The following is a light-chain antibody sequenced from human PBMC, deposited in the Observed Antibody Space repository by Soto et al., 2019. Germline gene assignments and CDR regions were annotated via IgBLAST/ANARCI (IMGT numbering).Light chain of an antibody. V-gene: IGLV1-47*02. Sequence: QPVLTQPPSASGTPGQRVTISCSGSSSNIGSNYVYWYQQLPGTAPRLLIYSNNQWPSGVPDRFSGSKSGTSASLAISGLRSEDEAEYYCGAWDDSLSGPVFGGGTQLTVL. CDR2: SNN. J-gene: IGLJ7*01. CDR1: SSNIGSNY. CDR3: GAWDDSLSGPV.